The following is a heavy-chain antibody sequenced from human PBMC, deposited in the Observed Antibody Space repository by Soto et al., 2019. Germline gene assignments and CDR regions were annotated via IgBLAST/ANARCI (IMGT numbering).Heavy chain of an antibody. J-gene: IGHJ3*02. CDR2: INPSGGST. V-gene: IGHV1-46*01. CDR1: GYTFTSYY. Sequence: ASVKVSCKASGYTFTSYYMHWVRQAPGQGLEWMGIINPSGGSTSYAQKFQGRVTMTRDTSTSTVYMEMSSLRSEDTAVYYCARDGYYASSAPGSAFDIWGQGTMVTVSS. CDR3: ARDGYYASSAPGSAFDI. D-gene: IGHD3-22*01.